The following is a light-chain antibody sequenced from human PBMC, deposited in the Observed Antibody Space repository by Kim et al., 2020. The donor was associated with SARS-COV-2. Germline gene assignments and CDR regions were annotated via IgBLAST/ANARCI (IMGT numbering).Light chain of an antibody. CDR3: SSYEGDNHWV. V-gene: IGLV2-8*01. Sequence: QSALTQPPSASGSPGQSVTISCTGTSSDVGGYNFVSWYQQHPGKAPKLVIYEVTKRPSGVPDRFSGSKSGNTASLTVSGLQSEDEADYYCSSYEGDNHWVFGGGTQLTVL. CDR1: SSDVGGYNF. J-gene: IGLJ7*01. CDR2: EVT.